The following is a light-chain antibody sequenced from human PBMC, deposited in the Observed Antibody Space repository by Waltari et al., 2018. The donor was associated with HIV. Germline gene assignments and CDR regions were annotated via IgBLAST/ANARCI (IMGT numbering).Light chain of an antibody. V-gene: IGKV3-11*01. Sequence: EIVLTQSPATLSLSPGERATLSCRASQSVSRYLAWYQQNPGQAPRLLIYDASNRATGIPARFSGSGSGTDFTLTISSLEPEDFAVYYCQQRSNWPWTFGQGTKVEIK. CDR2: DAS. J-gene: IGKJ1*01. CDR3: QQRSNWPWT. CDR1: QSVSRY.